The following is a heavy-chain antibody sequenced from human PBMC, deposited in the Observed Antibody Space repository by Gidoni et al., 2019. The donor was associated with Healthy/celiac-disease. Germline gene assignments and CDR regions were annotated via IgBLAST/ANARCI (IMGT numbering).Heavy chain of an antibody. D-gene: IGHD3-10*01. V-gene: IGHV3-7*03. CDR1: GFTFSSYW. CDR2: IKQDGSEK. Sequence: EVQLVESGGGLVQPGGSLRLSCAASGFTFSSYWMSWVRQAPGKGLEWVANIKQDGSEKYYVDSVKGRFTISRDNAKNSLYLQMNSLRAEDTAVYYCARDITMVRGVIGYWGQGTLVTVSS. J-gene: IGHJ4*02. CDR3: ARDITMVRGVIGY.